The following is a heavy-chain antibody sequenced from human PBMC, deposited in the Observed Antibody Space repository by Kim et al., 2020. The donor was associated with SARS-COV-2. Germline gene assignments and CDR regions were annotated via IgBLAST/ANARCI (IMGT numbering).Heavy chain of an antibody. CDR3: ARAGDYFDY. Sequence: GSTNYTPSLKSRVTISVDTSKNQISLKLSSVTAADTAVYYCARAGDYFDYWGQGTLVTVSS. D-gene: IGHD3-10*01. J-gene: IGHJ4*02. CDR2: GST. V-gene: IGHV4-34*01.